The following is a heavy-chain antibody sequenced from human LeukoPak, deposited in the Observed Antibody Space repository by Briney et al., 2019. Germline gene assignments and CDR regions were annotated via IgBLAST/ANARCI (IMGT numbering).Heavy chain of an antibody. D-gene: IGHD6-13*01. CDR3: ARTPSSSWFFDY. Sequence: GASVKVSCKASGYTFTGYYMHWVRQAPGQGLEWMGGIIPIFGTANYAQKFQGRVTITADKSTSTAYMELSSLRSEDTAVYYCARTPSSSWFFDYWGQGTLVTVSS. J-gene: IGHJ4*02. CDR1: GYTFTGYY. CDR2: IIPIFGTA. V-gene: IGHV1-69*06.